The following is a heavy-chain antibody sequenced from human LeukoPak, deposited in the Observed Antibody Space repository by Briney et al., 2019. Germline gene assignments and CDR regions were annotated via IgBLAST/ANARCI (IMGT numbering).Heavy chain of an antibody. CDR3: TTVYLTGEGNDY. J-gene: IGHJ4*02. V-gene: IGHV3-15*07. CDR1: GFIFSNTW. Sequence: GGSLRLSCAASGFIFSNTWMNWVRQAPGKGLEWVGRIKSKTDGGTTDYAAPVKGRFIISRDDSKNTLYLQMNSLKTEDTALYYCTTVYLTGEGNDYWGQGTLVTVSS. D-gene: IGHD3-9*01. CDR2: IKSKTDGGTT.